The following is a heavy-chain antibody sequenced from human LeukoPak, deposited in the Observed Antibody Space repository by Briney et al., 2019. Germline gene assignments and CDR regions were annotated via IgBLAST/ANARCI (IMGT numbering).Heavy chain of an antibody. CDR1: EFSVGSNY. CDR3: ARLPIAVAGYNWFDP. Sequence: GSLRLSCAASEFSVGSNYMTWVRQAPGKGLEWIGEINHSGSTDYNPSLKSRVTISVDTSKNQSSLKLSSVTAADTAVYYCARLPIAVAGYNWFDPWGQGTLVTVSS. CDR2: INHSGST. V-gene: IGHV4-34*01. J-gene: IGHJ5*02. D-gene: IGHD6-19*01.